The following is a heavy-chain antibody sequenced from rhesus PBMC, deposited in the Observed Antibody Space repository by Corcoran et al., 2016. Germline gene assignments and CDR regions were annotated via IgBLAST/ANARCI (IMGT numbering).Heavy chain of an antibody. D-gene: IGHD2-2*01. J-gene: IGHJ6*01. CDR3: ARENPTRGLDS. Sequence: QVQLQESGPGLVKPSETLSLTCAVSGCSLSSTYWHCIRQPPGKGLEWIGRIYGSSGSTSYNPSLTSRVTISTDTSKNQFSLKLSAVTAADTAVYFCARENPTRGLDSWGQGVVVTVSS. CDR2: IYGSSGST. CDR1: GCSLSSTY. V-gene: IGHV4-147*01.